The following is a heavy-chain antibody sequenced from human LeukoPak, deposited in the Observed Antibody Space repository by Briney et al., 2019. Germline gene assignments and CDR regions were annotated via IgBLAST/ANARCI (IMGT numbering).Heavy chain of an antibody. CDR2: ISRSGSII. D-gene: IGHD3-9*01. J-gene: IGHJ4*02. V-gene: IGHV3-48*03. CDR3: ARGYYDIFTGSFEYLDY. Sequence: GGSLRLSCGASGFIFSSYEMNWVRQAPGKGLEWISYISRSGSIIYYADSVKGRFTISRDDAKNSLYLQMNNLRVADTAVYFSARGYYDIFTGSFEYLDYCGQATLVT. CDR1: GFIFSSYE.